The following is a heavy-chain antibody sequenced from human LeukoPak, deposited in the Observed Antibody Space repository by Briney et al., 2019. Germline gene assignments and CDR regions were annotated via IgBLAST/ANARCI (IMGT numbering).Heavy chain of an antibody. CDR1: GGTFISYA. V-gene: IGHV1-69*13. CDR2: IIPIFGTA. D-gene: IGHD3-10*01. CDR3: ARGITMVRGVEYGMDV. J-gene: IGHJ6*02. Sequence: SVKVSCKASGGTFISYAISWVRQAPGQGLEWMGGIIPIFGTANYAQKFQGRVTITADESTSTAYMELSSLRSEDTAVYYCARGITMVRGVEYGMDVWGQGTTVTVSS.